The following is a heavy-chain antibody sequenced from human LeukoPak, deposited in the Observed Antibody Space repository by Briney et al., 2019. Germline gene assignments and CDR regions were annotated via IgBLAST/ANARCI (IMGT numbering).Heavy chain of an antibody. J-gene: IGHJ5*01. CDR3: GKEQSGSYVHAFDS. D-gene: IGHD3-3*01. Sequence: GGSLSLSCAPCGFTFNSYAMICVPESPGKAVECVGRIKSKTDDVTTDYSAAVKGRFTISRDDSKNTLYLKMNSLKTEDTDVYYCGKEQSGSYVHAFDSWGQGTVVTVSS. V-gene: IGHV3-15*01. CDR1: GFTFNSYA. CDR2: IKSKTDDVTT.